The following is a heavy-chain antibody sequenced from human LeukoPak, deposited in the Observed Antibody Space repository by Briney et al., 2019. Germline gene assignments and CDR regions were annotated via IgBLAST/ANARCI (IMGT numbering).Heavy chain of an antibody. CDR1: GFSFKDYN. D-gene: IGHD6-13*01. CDR2: IKYDGSNK. CDR3: ARDGSAAAGLDY. J-gene: IGHJ4*02. Sequence: GRSLRLSCSASGFSFKDYNMHWVRQAPGKGLEWIGIIKYDGSNKFYTESVEGRFTISRDNSKSTLYLQMNSLRAEDTAVYYCARDGSAAAGLDYWGQGTLVTVSS. V-gene: IGHV3-30*03.